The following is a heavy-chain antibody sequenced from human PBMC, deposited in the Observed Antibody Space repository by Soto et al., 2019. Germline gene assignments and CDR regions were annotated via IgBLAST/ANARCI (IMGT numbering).Heavy chain of an antibody. V-gene: IGHV3-21*01. J-gene: IGHJ6*03. D-gene: IGHD6-13*01. CDR3: ARGNSSSWYRNYSYSYYMDV. CDR1: GFTFSSYS. Sequence: GGSLTLACATSGFTFSSYSLNWVRQAPGKGLEWVSSISSSSSYIYYADSVKGRFTISRDNAKNSLYLQMNSLRAEDTAVYYCARGNSSSWYRNYSYSYYMDVWGKGTTLTVSS. CDR2: ISSSSSYI.